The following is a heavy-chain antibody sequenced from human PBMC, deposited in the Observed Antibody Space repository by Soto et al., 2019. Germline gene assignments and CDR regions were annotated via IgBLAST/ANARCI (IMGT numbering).Heavy chain of an antibody. Sequence: QVQLVESGGGVVQPGRSLRLSCAASGFTFNAYGMHWARQAPGKGLEWVAGISSDGNNKYYADSVKGRFTISRDNSKNTLYLQMNRLRTEDTAVYYCAGGWFLFDYCGQGTLVPVSS. D-gene: IGHD3-9*01. V-gene: IGHV3-30*03. CDR1: GFTFNAYG. CDR3: AGGWFLFDY. J-gene: IGHJ4*02. CDR2: ISSDGNNK.